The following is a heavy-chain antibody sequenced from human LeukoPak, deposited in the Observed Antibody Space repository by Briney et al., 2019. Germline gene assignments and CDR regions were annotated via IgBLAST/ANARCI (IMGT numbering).Heavy chain of an antibody. CDR1: GYTFTSYW. V-gene: IGHV5-51*01. CDR3: ARQAPRYSGTYYAFDL. D-gene: IGHD1-26*01. J-gene: IGHJ3*01. Sequence: GESLKISCKAPGYTFTSYWIGWVRPMPGKGLEWMGIVYPGDSDTRYSPSFQGQVTISADKSISTAYLQWSSLKAADTAMYYCARQAPRYSGTYYAFDLWGQGTMVTVSS. CDR2: VYPGDSDT.